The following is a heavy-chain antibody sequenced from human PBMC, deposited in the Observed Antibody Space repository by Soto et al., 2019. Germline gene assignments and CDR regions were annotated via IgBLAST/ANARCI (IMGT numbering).Heavy chain of an antibody. CDR2: IRSKAYGGTT. CDR3: TRDRYDILTGHYDAFDI. V-gene: IGHV3-49*03. CDR1: GFTFGDYA. J-gene: IGHJ3*02. Sequence: GGSLRLSCTASGFTFGDYAMSWFRQAPGKGLEWVGFIRSKAYGGTTEYAASVKGRFTISRDDSKSIAYLQMNSLKTEDTAVYYCTRDRYDILTGHYDAFDIWGQGTMVTVSS. D-gene: IGHD3-9*01.